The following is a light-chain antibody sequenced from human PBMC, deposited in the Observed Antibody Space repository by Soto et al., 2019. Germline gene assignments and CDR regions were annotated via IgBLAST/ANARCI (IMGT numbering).Light chain of an antibody. CDR3: QSYDSSLSGVV. CDR2: GNN. CDR1: SSNIGAGYD. J-gene: IGLJ2*01. V-gene: IGLV1-40*01. Sequence: QSLLTQPPSVSGAPGQRATISCTGSSSNIGAGYDVHWYQQLPGTAPKLLIYGNNNRPSGVPDRFSGSKSGTSASLAITGLQAEDEADYYCQSYDSSLSGVVFGGGTKLTVL.